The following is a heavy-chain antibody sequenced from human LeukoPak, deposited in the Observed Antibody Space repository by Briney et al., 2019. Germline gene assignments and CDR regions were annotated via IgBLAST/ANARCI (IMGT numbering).Heavy chain of an antibody. CDR2: IYHSGST. J-gene: IGHJ4*02. CDR3: ARHVTGEYLFDY. CDR1: GGSISSGGYS. V-gene: IGHV4-30-2*01. Sequence: SETLSLTCAVSGGSISSGGYSWSWIRQPPGKGLEWIGYIYHSGSTYYNPSLKSRVTISVDRSKNQFSLKLSSVTAADTAVYYCARHVTGEYLFDYWGQGTLVTVSS. D-gene: IGHD7-27*01.